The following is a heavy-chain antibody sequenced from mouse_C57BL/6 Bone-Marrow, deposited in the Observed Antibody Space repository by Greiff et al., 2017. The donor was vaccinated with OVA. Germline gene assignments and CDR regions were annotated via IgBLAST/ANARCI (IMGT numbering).Heavy chain of an antibody. V-gene: IGHV1-69*01. CDR2: IDPSDSYT. D-gene: IGHD2-5*01. CDR3: ARYSNYLPWFAY. Sequence: QVQLQQPGAELVMPGASVKLSCKASGYTFTSYWMHWVKQRPGQGLEWIGEIDPSDSYTNYNQKFKGKSTLTVDKSSSTAYMQLSSLTSEDSAVYYCARYSNYLPWFAYWGQGTLVTVSA. J-gene: IGHJ3*01. CDR1: GYTFTSYW.